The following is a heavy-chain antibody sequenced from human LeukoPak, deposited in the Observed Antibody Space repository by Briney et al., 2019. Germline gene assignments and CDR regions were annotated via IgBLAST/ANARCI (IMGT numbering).Heavy chain of an antibody. CDR2: ISSGGSSI. J-gene: IGHJ4*02. CDR3: AKTGPRWQQSEY. CDR1: GFSFSDYE. D-gene: IGHD5-24*01. V-gene: IGHV3-48*03. Sequence: PGGSLRLSCAASGFSFSDYEMNWVRQAPGKGLEWVSYISSGGSSIFYADSVKGRFTISRDNAKNSLYLQMNSLRAEDTAVYYCAKTGPRWQQSEYWGQGTLVTVSS.